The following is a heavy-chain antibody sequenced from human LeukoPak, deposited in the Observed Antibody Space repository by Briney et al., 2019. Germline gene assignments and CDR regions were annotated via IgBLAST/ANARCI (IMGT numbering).Heavy chain of an antibody. CDR3: ARDTMYNWNYGYYYYMDV. V-gene: IGHV1-2*02. CDR2: INPNSGGT. D-gene: IGHD1-7*01. Sequence: ASVKVSCKASGYTFTGYYMHWVRQAPGQGLEWMGWINPNSGGTNYAQKFQGRVTMTRDTSISTAYMELSRLGSDDTAVYYCARDTMYNWNYGYYYYMDVWGKGTTVTVSS. CDR1: GYTFTGYY. J-gene: IGHJ6*03.